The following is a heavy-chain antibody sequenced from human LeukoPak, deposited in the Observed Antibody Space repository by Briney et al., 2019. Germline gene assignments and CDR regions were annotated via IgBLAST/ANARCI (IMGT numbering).Heavy chain of an antibody. CDR1: GGSFSGYY. CDR3: AGSGYYYDSRDY. J-gene: IGHJ4*02. Sequence: SETLSLTCAVYGGSFSGYYWSWIRQPPGKGLEWLGEINHSGSTNYNPSLKSRVTISVDTSKNQFSLKLSSVIAADTAVYYCAGSGYYYDSRDYWGQGTLVTVSS. CDR2: INHSGST. V-gene: IGHV4-34*01. D-gene: IGHD3-22*01.